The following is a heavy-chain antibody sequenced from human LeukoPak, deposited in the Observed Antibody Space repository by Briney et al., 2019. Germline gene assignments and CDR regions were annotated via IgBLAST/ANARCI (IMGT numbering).Heavy chain of an antibody. CDR2: ISPNSGGT. V-gene: IGHV1-2*02. D-gene: IGHD3-3*01. CDR3: ARLETGITIFGVDKYFQH. J-gene: IGHJ1*01. CDR1: GYTFTGYY. Sequence: ASVKVSCKASGYTFTGYYMHWVRPAPGQGLEWMGWISPNSGGTNYAQKFQGRVTMTRDTSISTAYMELSRLRSDDTAVYYCARLETGITIFGVDKYFQHWGQGTLVTVSS.